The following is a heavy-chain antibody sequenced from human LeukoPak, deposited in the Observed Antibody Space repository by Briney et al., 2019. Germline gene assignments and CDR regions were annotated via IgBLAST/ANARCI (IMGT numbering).Heavy chain of an antibody. CDR3: AKVRKEVVTRYFDY. CDR1: GFTFTNYW. J-gene: IGHJ4*02. V-gene: IGHV3-7*03. CDR2: MKQDGREK. Sequence: GGSLRLSCVTSGFTFTNYWMTWVRQAPGKGLEWVANMKQDGREKYYVDSVKGRFTISRDNSKNTLYLQMNSLRAEDTAVYYCAKVRKEVVTRYFDYWGQGTLVTVSS. D-gene: IGHD4-23*01.